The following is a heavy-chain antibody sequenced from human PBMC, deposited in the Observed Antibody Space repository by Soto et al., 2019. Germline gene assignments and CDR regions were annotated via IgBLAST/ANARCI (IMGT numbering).Heavy chain of an antibody. J-gene: IGHJ4*02. CDR1: GDSISNYY. CDR2: IYYSGTT. V-gene: IGHV4-59*01. CDR3: AKYRRTVAAGYTLHY. D-gene: IGHD6-13*01. Sequence: PSETLSLTCTVSGDSISNYYWSWIRQPPGKGLEWIGFIYYSGTTNYNPSLTSRVTMSVDTSKNQFSLKLSSVTAADTAVYYCAKYRRTVAAGYTLHYWGQGALVTVSS.